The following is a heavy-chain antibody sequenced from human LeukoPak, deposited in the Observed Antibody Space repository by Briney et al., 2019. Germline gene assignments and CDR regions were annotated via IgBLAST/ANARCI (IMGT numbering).Heavy chain of an antibody. CDR3: AREEVPHGFDI. CDR2: IHYSGST. CDR1: GGSISSYY. J-gene: IGHJ3*02. Sequence: SETLSLTCTVSGGSISSYYWSWIRQPPGKGLEWIGYIHYSGSTNYNPSLKSRVTISVDTSKNQFSLKLSSVTAADTAVYYCAREEVPHGFDIWGQGTMVTVSS. V-gene: IGHV4-59*01.